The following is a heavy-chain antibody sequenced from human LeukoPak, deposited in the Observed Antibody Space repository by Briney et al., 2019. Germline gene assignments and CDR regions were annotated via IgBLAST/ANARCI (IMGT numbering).Heavy chain of an antibody. CDR1: GFTFSSYS. J-gene: IGHJ3*02. V-gene: IGHV3-7*01. D-gene: IGHD2-21*02. CDR3: ARETLGVTAFEI. CDR2: IKQDGSEK. Sequence: PGGSLRLSCAGSGFTFSSYSMNWVRQAPGKGLEWVANIKQDGSEKYYVDSVKGRFTISRDNAKNSLYLQMNRLRVEDTAVYYCARETLGVTAFEIWGQGTMVTVSS.